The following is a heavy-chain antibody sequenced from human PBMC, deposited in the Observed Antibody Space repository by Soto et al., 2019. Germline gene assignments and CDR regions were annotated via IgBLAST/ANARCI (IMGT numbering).Heavy chain of an antibody. Sequence: ETLSLTCIVSGGSVYSNGHCWGWIRQPPGKGLEWIGSIDNNGVTNYNSSLKSRVTISRDTSKNQFSLRLTDVTAADTAVYYCGKILVGATGHTGADAWGPGTLVTVSS. CDR2: IDNNGVT. D-gene: IGHD2-15*01. CDR3: GKILVGATGHTGADA. J-gene: IGHJ5*02. CDR1: GGSVYSNGHC. V-gene: IGHV4-39*01.